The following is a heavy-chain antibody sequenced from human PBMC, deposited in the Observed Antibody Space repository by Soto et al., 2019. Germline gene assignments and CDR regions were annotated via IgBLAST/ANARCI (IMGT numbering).Heavy chain of an antibody. J-gene: IGHJ4*02. D-gene: IGHD3-22*01. CDR3: AIGANYYDSSGYCGY. CDR2: ISSSSSYI. Sequence: GSLRLSCAASGFTFSSYSMNWVRQAPGKGLEWVSSISSSSSYIYYADSVKGRFTISRDNAKNSLYLQMNSLRAEDTAVYYCAIGANYYDSSGYCGYWGQGTLVTVSS. CDR1: GFTFSSYS. V-gene: IGHV3-21*01.